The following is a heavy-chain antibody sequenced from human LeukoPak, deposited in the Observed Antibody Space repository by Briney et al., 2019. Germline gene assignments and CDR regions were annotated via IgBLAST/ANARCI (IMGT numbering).Heavy chain of an antibody. CDR2: IYHSGST. CDR3: ASWNY. CDR1: GGSFSGYY. J-gene: IGHJ4*02. Sequence: SETLSLTCAVYGGSFSGYYWSWIRQPPGKGLEWIGSIYHSGSTYYNPSLKSRVTISVDTSKNQFSLKLSSVTAADTAVYYCASWNYWGQGALVTVSS. V-gene: IGHV4-34*01. D-gene: IGHD3-3*01.